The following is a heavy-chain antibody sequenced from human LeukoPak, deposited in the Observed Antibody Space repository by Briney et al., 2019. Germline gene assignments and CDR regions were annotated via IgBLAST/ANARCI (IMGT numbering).Heavy chain of an antibody. V-gene: IGHV1-69*05. D-gene: IGHD1-26*01. CDR3: ASKIVGAEVDAFDI. CDR2: IIPIFGTA. CDR1: GGTFSSYA. Sequence: GASVKVSCKASGGTFSSYAISWVRQAPGQGLEWMGGIIPIFGTANYAQKFLGRVTITTDESTSTAYKELSSLRSEDTAVYYCASKIVGAEVDAFDIWGQGTMVTVSS. J-gene: IGHJ3*02.